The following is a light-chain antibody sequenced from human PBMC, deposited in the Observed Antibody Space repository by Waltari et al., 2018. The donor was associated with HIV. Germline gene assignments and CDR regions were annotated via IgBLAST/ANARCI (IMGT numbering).Light chain of an antibody. CDR1: SSDVGGYKY. CDR2: DVS. Sequence: QSALTQPRSVSGSPGQSVTISCTGSSSDVGGYKYVSWYEQHPGEAPKLKIYDVSKRASGLPERLSGSKSGNTASLTISGLQAEDEADYYCCSYAGSYSYVFGTGTKVTVL. CDR3: CSYAGSYSYV. J-gene: IGLJ1*01. V-gene: IGLV2-11*01.